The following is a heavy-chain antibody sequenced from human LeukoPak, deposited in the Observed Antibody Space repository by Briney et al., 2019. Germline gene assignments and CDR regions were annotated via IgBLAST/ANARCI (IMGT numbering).Heavy chain of an antibody. CDR2: MSPNSGNT. V-gene: IGHV1-8*01. D-gene: IGHD3-16*01. J-gene: IGHJ4*02. CDR1: GYSFTSYD. Sequence: ASVKVSCKASGYSFTSYDINWVRQATGQGLEWMGWMSPNSGNTGYTQKFQGRVTMTRNTSISTAYMELRSLRSGDTAVYYCARLGGTWDPADYWGQGTLVTVSS. CDR3: ARLGGTWDPADY.